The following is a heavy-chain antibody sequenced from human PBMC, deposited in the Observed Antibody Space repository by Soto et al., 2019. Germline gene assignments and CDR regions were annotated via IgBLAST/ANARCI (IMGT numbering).Heavy chain of an antibody. CDR2: IYWDDDK. Sequence: QITLKESGPTLVKPTQTLTLTCTFSGFSLSTTGVGVGWIRQPPGKALEWLALIYWDDDKRYSPSLKSRLTITKDTSKNQVVLAMTNMDPVDTATYYCAYNKGLAWFDPWGQGTLVTVSS. V-gene: IGHV2-5*02. CDR1: GFSLSTTGVG. D-gene: IGHD3-9*01. J-gene: IGHJ5*02. CDR3: AYNKGLAWFDP.